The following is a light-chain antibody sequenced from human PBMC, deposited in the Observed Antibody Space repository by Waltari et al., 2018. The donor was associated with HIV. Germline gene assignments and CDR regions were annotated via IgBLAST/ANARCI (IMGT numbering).Light chain of an antibody. CDR1: SSDVGTYSL. Sequence: QSALTQPASVSGSPGQSITISCTGSSSDVGTYSLVSWYQHHPGKAPKLMIYEGNKRPSGVSNRFSGSKSGNTVSLTISGLQAEDDADYYCSSYTSFSTVLFGGGTKLTVL. CDR3: SSYTSFSTVL. J-gene: IGLJ2*01. V-gene: IGLV2-23*03. CDR2: EGN.